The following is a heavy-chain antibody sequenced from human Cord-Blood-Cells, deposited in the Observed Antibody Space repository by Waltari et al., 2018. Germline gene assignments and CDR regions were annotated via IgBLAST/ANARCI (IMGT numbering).Heavy chain of an antibody. J-gene: IGHJ2*01. V-gene: IGHV4-34*01. CDR3: VRGRYFDL. CDR2: INHSGST. Sequence: QVQLQQWGAGLSKPSETLSLTCAVYGGSFSGYYGSWIRQPPGKGLEWIGEINHSGSTNYNPSLKSRVTISVDTSKNQFSLKLSSVTAADTAVYYCVRGRYFDLWGRGTLVTVSS. CDR1: GGSFSGYY.